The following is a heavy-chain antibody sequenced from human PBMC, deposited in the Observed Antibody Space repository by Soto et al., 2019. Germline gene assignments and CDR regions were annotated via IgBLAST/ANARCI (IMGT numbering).Heavy chain of an antibody. V-gene: IGHV1-69*13. Sequence: SVKVSCKASGGTFSSYAISWVRQAPGQGLEWMGGIIPIFGTANYAQKFQGRVTITADESTSTAYMELSSLRSEDTAVYYCVRDHITIFGVVINWFDPWGQGTLVTVSS. CDR1: GGTFSSYA. J-gene: IGHJ5*02. CDR2: IIPIFGTA. D-gene: IGHD3-3*01. CDR3: VRDHITIFGVVINWFDP.